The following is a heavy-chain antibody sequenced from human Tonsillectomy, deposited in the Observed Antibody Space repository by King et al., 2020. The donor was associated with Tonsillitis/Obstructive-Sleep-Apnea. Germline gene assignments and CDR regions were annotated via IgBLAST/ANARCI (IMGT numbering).Heavy chain of an antibody. J-gene: IGHJ6*03. CDR3: ARDNYDFWSGYFVSPNYYYYMDV. CDR2: IYYSWST. CDR1: GGSISSYY. D-gene: IGHD3-3*01. V-gene: IGHV4-59*01. Sequence: VQLQESGPGLVKPSETLSLTCTVSGGSISSYYWSWIRQPPGKGLEWIGYIYYSWSTNYNPSLKSRVTISVDTSKNQFSLKLSSVTAADTAVYYCARDNYDFWSGYFVSPNYYYYMDVWGKGTTVTVSS.